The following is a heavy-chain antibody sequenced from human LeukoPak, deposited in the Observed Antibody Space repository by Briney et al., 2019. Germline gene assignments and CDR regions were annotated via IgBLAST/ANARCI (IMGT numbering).Heavy chain of an antibody. D-gene: IGHD5-18*01. Sequence: GGSLRLSCAASGFTFSSYAMRWVRQAPGKGLEWVAVISYDGSNKYYADSVKGRFTISRDNSKNTLYLQMNSLRAEDTAVYYCARGRIQLWSNWFDPWGQGTLVTVSS. CDR1: GFTFSSYA. J-gene: IGHJ5*02. V-gene: IGHV3-30-3*01. CDR2: ISYDGSNK. CDR3: ARGRIQLWSNWFDP.